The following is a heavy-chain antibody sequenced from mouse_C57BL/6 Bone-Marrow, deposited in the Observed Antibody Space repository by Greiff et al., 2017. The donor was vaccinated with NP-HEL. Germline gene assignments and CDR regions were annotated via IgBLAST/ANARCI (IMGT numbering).Heavy chain of an antibody. CDR2: ISSGSSTI. CDR3: ARPNWDWFAY. Sequence: EVHLVESGGGLVKPGGSLKLSCAASGFTFSDYGMHWVRQAPEKGLEWVAYISSGSSTIYYADTVKGRFTISRDNAKNTLFLQMTSLRSEDTAMYYCARPNWDWFAYWGQGTLVTVSA. D-gene: IGHD4-1*01. V-gene: IGHV5-17*01. J-gene: IGHJ3*01. CDR1: GFTFSDYG.